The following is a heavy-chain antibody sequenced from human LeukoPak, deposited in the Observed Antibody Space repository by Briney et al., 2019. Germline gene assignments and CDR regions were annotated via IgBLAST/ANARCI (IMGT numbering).Heavy chain of an antibody. Sequence: GGSLRLSCAASRFTFSSYSMNWVRQAPGKGLEWVSSISSSSSYIYYADSVKGRFTISRDNAKNSLYLQMNSLRAEDTAVYYCASAARGAFDIWGQGTMVTVSS. CDR2: ISSSSSYI. CDR3: ASAARGAFDI. V-gene: IGHV3-21*01. D-gene: IGHD5-18*01. CDR1: RFTFSSYS. J-gene: IGHJ3*02.